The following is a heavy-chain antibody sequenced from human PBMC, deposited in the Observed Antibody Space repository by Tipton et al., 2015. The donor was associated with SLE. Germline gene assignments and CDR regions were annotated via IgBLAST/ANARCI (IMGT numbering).Heavy chain of an antibody. CDR1: GFTFSSYA. CDR3: ARDGYYYDSSGYYPDYWYFDL. V-gene: IGHV3-30-3*01. CDR2: ISYDGSNK. Sequence: SLRLSCAASGFTFSSYAMHWVRQAPGKGLEWVAVISYDGSNKYYADSVKGRFTISRDNSKNTLYLQMNSLRAEDTAVYYCARDGYYYDSSGYYPDYWYFDLWGRGTLVTVSS. D-gene: IGHD3-22*01. J-gene: IGHJ2*01.